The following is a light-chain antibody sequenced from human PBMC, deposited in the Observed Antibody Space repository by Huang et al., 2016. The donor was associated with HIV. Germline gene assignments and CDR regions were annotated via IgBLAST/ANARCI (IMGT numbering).Light chain of an antibody. CDR3: QQYVNSPGYT. V-gene: IGKV3-20*01. CDR1: QSISSSY. CDR2: GAS. J-gene: IGKJ2*01. Sequence: EIVLTQSPGTLSLSPGERATLSCRTSQSISSSYLAWYQQKPVQAPRLLIYGASSRATGIPDRFSGSGSGTDFTLTISRLEPEDFAVYYCQQYVNSPGYTFGQGTKLEIK.